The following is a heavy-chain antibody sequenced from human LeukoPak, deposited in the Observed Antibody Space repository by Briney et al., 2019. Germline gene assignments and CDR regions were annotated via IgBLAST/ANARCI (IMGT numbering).Heavy chain of an antibody. Sequence: ASVKVSCKASGGTFSSYAISWVRQATGQGLEWMGWMNPNSGNTGYAQKFQGRVTMTRDTSISTAYMELSRLRSDDTAVYYCARAKNTAMAYYYYYMDVWGKGTTVTVSS. CDR1: GGTFSSYA. D-gene: IGHD5-18*01. CDR2: MNPNSGNT. CDR3: ARAKNTAMAYYYYYMDV. V-gene: IGHV1-8*02. J-gene: IGHJ6*03.